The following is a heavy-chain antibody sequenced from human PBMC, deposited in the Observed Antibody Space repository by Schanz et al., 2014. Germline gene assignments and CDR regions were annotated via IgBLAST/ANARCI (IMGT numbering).Heavy chain of an antibody. CDR1: GFAVDNYY. J-gene: IGHJ4*02. Sequence: VQLVASGGGFVQPGGSLRLSCAASGFAVDNYYMSCVRQAPGRGLEWVSIIFTDGRTYYADSVKGRFTISRDSSKNTLFLQMNSRRTEDTAVYYCARLDPYCRSGTCSRAFDFWGQGTLVNFSS. V-gene: IGHV3-66*02. CDR3: ARLDPYCRSGTCSRAFDF. D-gene: IGHD2-15*01. CDR2: IFTDGRT.